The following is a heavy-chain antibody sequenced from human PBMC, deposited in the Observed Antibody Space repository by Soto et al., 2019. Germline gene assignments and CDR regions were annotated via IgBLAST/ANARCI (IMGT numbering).Heavy chain of an antibody. J-gene: IGHJ5*02. V-gene: IGHV4-34*01. CDR1: GGSFSGYY. Sequence: PSETLSLTCAVYGGSFSGYYWSWIRQPPGKGLEWIGEINHSGSTNYNPSLKSRVTISVDTSKNQFSLKVMSMTAADAAVYYCARGSGGDNDNWFDPWGQGILVTVSS. CDR2: INHSGST. D-gene: IGHD4-17*01. CDR3: ARGSGGDNDNWFDP.